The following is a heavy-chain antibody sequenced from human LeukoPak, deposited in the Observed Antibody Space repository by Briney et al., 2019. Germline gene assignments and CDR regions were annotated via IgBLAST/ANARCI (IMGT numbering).Heavy chain of an antibody. Sequence: PGGSLRLSCAASGLTVSTNYMSWVRQAPRKGLEWVSVLYSGGSTSYTDSVKGRFTISRDNSKNMLYLQMNSLRAEDTAVYYCARVQGETLPTNAFDIWGQGTMVTVSS. CDR2: LYSGGST. J-gene: IGHJ3*02. V-gene: IGHV3-66*01. CDR3: ARVQGETLPTNAFDI. CDR1: GLTVSTNY. D-gene: IGHD5-12*01.